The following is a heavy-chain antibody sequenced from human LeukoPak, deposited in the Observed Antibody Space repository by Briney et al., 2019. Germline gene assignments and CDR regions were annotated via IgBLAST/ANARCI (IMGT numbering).Heavy chain of an antibody. Sequence: GGSLRLSCAASGFTFSSYGMHWVRQAPGKGLEWVAVISYDGSNKYYADSVKGRFTISRDNSHNTLYLQMNSLRVEDTAVYYCARERDPYGDYIIDAFDIWGRGTMVTVSS. D-gene: IGHD4-17*01. J-gene: IGHJ3*02. CDR3: ARERDPYGDYIIDAFDI. CDR2: ISYDGSNK. CDR1: GFTFSSYG. V-gene: IGHV3-30*03.